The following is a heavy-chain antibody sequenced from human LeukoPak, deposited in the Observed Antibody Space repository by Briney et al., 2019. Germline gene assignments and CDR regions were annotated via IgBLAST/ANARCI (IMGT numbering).Heavy chain of an antibody. CDR2: ISAYNGNT. J-gene: IGHJ4*02. V-gene: IGHV1-18*01. CDR1: GYTFTSYG. Sequence: ASVKVSCKASGYTFTSYGISWVRQAPGQGLEWMGWISAYNGNTDYAQKLQGRVTMTTDTSTSTAYMELRSLRSDDTAVYYCARDRAVAGHFDYWGQGTLVTVSS. CDR3: ARDRAVAGHFDY. D-gene: IGHD6-19*01.